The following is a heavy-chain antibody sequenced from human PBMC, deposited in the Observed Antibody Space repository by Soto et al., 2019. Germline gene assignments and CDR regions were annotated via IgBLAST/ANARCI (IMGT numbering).Heavy chain of an antibody. D-gene: IGHD6-19*01. CDR3: ARGRGWRDY. J-gene: IGHJ4*02. Sequence: ASVKVSCKTSGYTFTSYDIHWVRQATGQGLEWMGWMNPNNGYTDYAQKFQGRVTMTRDTSLSTAYMELSSLTSDDAAVYYCARGRGWRDYWGQGTLVTVSS. CDR1: GYTFTSYD. CDR2: MNPNNGYT. V-gene: IGHV1-8*01.